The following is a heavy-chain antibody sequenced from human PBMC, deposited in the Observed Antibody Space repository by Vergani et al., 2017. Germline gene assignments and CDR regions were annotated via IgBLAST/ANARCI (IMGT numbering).Heavy chain of an antibody. D-gene: IGHD4-17*01. CDR1: GFTFSSYA. CDR2: ISGSGGST. V-gene: IGHV3-23*01. CDR3: AKDNGGVYDYGDYGLDY. J-gene: IGHJ4*02. Sequence: EVQLLESGGGLVQPGGSLRLSCAASGFTFSSYAMSWVHQAPGKGLEWVSAISGSGGSTYYADSVNGRFTISRDNSKNTLYLQMNSLRAEDTAVYYCAKDNGGVYDYGDYGLDYWGQGTLVTVSS.